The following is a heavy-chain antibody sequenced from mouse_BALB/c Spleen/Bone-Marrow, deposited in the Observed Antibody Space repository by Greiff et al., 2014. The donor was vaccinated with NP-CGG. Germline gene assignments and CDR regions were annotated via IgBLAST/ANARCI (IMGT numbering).Heavy chain of an antibody. Sequence: EVQLVESGGGLVKPGGSLKLSCAASGFAFSTYDMSWVRQTPVKRLEWVAYISSGGGNTYYPDTVKGRFTISRDNAKNTLSLQMSSLKSEDTAIFFCGRHSRGYDGFADWGQGTLVTVSA. CDR3: GRHSRGYDGFAD. J-gene: IGHJ3*01. CDR1: GFAFSTYD. V-gene: IGHV5-12-1*01. CDR2: ISSGGGNT. D-gene: IGHD2-2*01.